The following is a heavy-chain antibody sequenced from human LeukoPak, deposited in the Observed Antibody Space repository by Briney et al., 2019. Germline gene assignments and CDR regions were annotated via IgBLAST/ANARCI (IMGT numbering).Heavy chain of an antibody. D-gene: IGHD6-13*01. J-gene: IGHJ4*02. CDR2: IKYDESDK. V-gene: IGHV3-7*01. Sequence: GGSLRLSCAASGFTFNNYWMIWVRQAPGKGLEWVADIKYDESDKFYVDSVKGRFFISRDNAQNSVHLQMNSLRAEDTAVYYCARLVTEPGTYACYFDNWGQGTLVTVSS. CDR1: GFTFNNYW. CDR3: ARLVTEPGTYACYFDN.